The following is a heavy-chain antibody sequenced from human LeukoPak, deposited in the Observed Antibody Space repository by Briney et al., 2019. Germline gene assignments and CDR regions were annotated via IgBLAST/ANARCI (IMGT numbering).Heavy chain of an antibody. CDR3: AGASSSTSCYFDY. CDR1: GGSISSGDYY. V-gene: IGHV4-30-4*08. CDR2: IYYSGST. J-gene: IGHJ4*02. D-gene: IGHD2-2*01. Sequence: PSQTLSLTCTVSGGSISSGDYYWSWIRQPPGKGLEWIGYIYYSGSTYYNPSLKSRVTISVDTSKNQFSLKLSSVTAADTAVYYCAGASSSTSCYFDYWGQGTLATVSS.